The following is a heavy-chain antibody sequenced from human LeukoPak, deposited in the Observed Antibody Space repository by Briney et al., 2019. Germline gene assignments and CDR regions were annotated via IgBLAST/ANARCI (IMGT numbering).Heavy chain of an antibody. CDR3: AKQSGPTMIVVVGFADY. D-gene: IGHD3-22*01. Sequence: PGGSLRLSCAASGFTFSSYSMNWVRQAPGKGLEWVSAISGSGGSTYYADSVKGRFTISRDNSKNTLYLQMNSLRAEDTAVYYCAKQSGPTMIVVVGFADYWGQGTLVTVSS. V-gene: IGHV3-23*01. J-gene: IGHJ4*02. CDR2: ISGSGGST. CDR1: GFTFSSYS.